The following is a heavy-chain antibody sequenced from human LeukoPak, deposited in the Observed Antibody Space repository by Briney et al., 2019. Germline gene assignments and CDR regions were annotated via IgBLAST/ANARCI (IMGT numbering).Heavy chain of an antibody. CDR1: GFTVSINS. V-gene: IGHV3-53*01. Sequence: GGSLRLSCTVSGFTVSINSMSWVRQAPGKGLEWVSFIYSGGNTHYSDSVKGRFTISRDNSKNTLYLQMNSLRAEDTAVNYRARRAGEYSHPYDYWGQGALVTVSS. D-gene: IGHD2/OR15-2a*01. CDR3: ARRAGEYSHPYDY. CDR2: IYSGGNT. J-gene: IGHJ4*02.